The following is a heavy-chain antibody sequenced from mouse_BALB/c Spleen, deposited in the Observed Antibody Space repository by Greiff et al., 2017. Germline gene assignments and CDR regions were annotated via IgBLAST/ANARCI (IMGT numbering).Heavy chain of an antibody. J-gene: IGHJ1*01. CDR1: GFNIKDYY. V-gene: IGHV14-1*02. CDR3: ARWDYGSSYWYFDV. D-gene: IGHD1-1*01. Sequence: EVKLMESGAELVRPGALVKLSCKASGFNIKDYYMHWVKQRPEQGLEWIGWIDPENGNTIYDPKFQGKASITADTSSNTAYLQLSSLTSEDTAVYYCARWDYGSSYWYFDVWGAGTTVTVSS. CDR2: IDPENGNT.